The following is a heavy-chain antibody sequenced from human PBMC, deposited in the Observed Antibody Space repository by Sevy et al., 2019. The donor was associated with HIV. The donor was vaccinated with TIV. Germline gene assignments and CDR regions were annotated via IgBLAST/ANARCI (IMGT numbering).Heavy chain of an antibody. D-gene: IGHD3-22*01. CDR1: GFSLDDYD. Sequence: GGSLRLSCAASGFSLDDYDMHWVRQAPGKGLEWVSGISRNSGSIGYADSVKGRFTISRDNAKNSLYLQMNSLRAEDTALYYCAKDSTDYYDSSGYYDYWGQGSLVTVSS. CDR3: AKDSTDYYDSSGYYDY. CDR2: ISRNSGSI. V-gene: IGHV3-9*01. J-gene: IGHJ4*02.